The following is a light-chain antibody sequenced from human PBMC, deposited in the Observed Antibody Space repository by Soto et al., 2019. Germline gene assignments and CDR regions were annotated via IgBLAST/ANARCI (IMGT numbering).Light chain of an antibody. J-gene: IGKJ1*01. CDR1: QIVSKY. CDR2: GAS. V-gene: IGKV3-20*01. CDR3: QQYGGSPQT. Sequence: EIVLTQSPGTLALSPGEGATLSCRASQIVSKYLAWYQQKPGQAPRLLIYGASSRATGIPDSFSGSGSGTDFTLTISRLEPEDFAVYYCQQYGGSPQTFGQGTKWIS.